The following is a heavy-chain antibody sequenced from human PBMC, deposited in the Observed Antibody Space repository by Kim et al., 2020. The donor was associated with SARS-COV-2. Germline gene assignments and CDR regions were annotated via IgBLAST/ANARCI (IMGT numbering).Heavy chain of an antibody. CDR3: ARATSYDYVWGSYRYTFGYFDY. CDR1: GGSISSYY. CDR2: IYYSGST. V-gene: IGHV4-59*08. J-gene: IGHJ4*02. Sequence: SETLSLTCTVSGGSISSYYWSWIRQPPGKGLEWIGYIYYSGSTNYNPSLKSRVTISVDTSKSQFSLKLSSVTAADTAVYYCARATSYDYVWGSYRYTFGYFDYWGQGTLVTVSS. D-gene: IGHD3-16*02.